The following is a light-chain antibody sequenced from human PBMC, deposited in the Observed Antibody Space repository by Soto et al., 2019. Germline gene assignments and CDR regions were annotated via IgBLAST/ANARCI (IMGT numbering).Light chain of an antibody. V-gene: IGKV1-5*03. CDR3: QQYNRYYT. J-gene: IGKJ2*01. CDR1: QSIKSW. Sequence: DIQITQSPSTLSASVGDRVTITCRASQSIKSWLAWYQQKPGKAPKLLIYGASSLESGVPSRFSGSGSGTEFTLTISSLQPDDFATYYCQQYNRYYTFGQGTKLDIK. CDR2: GAS.